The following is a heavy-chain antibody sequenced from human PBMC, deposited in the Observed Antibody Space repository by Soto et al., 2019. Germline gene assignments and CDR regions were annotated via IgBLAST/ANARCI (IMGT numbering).Heavy chain of an antibody. CDR3: ARVGPTGWLAP. V-gene: IGHV1-2*02. Sequence: QVHLVQSGAEVKKPGASVKVSCKASGYSFTDYYMHWVRQAPGQGLEWMGWINTKTGGTNYAQRVQGRVTMNGDTSINTAYMELSRLRSDDTAVYYCARVGPTGWLAPWGQGTVVTVSS. J-gene: IGHJ5*02. CDR2: INTKTGGT. CDR1: GYSFTDYY.